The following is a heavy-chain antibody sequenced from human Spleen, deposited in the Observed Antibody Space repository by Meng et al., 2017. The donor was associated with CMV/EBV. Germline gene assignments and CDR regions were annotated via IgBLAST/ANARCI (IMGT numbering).Heavy chain of an antibody. J-gene: IGHJ5*01. CDR3: ARDAATVTTEFNWFDS. CDR1: GYIFTSYG. CDR2: ISGNNGNT. V-gene: IGHV1-18*01. Sequence: HVQLVQSGGEVKRTGASVKVSCKASGYIFTSYGISWVRQAPGQGLEWMGWISGNNGNTSYVQKFQGRVTMTIDTSTSTAYMELRLRSDDTAVYYCARDAATVTTEFNWFDSWGQGTLVTVSS. D-gene: IGHD4-11*01.